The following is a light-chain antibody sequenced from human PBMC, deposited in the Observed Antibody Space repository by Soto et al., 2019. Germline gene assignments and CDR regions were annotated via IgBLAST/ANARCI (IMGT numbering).Light chain of an antibody. CDR2: GNS. CDR1: SSNIGAGYD. J-gene: IGLJ2*01. CDR3: QSYESSLSGYV. Sequence: QSVLTQPPSVSGAPGQRVTISCTGSSSNIGAGYDVHWYQQLPGTAPKLLIYGNSNRPSGVPDRFSGSKSGNSASLAITGLQAEDEADYYCQSYESSLSGYVFGGGTKLTVL. V-gene: IGLV1-40*01.